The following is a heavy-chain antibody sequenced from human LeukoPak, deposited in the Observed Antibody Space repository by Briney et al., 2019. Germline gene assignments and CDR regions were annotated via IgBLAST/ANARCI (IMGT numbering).Heavy chain of an antibody. CDR1: GGTXSSYA. J-gene: IGHJ4*02. CDR2: IIPIFGTA. CDR3: AIPRGCSSTSCSIYYFDY. Sequence: SVKVSCKASGGTXSSYAISWVRQAPGQGLEWMGGIIPIFGTANYAQKSQGRVTITADESTSTAYMELSSLRSEDTAVYYCAIPRGCSSTSCSIYYFDYWGQGTLVTVSS. D-gene: IGHD2-2*01. V-gene: IGHV1-69*13.